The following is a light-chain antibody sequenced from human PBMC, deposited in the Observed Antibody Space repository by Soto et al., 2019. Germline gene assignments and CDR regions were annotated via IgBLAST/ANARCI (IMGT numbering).Light chain of an antibody. CDR3: QQYNSYSLDT. J-gene: IGKJ2*01. V-gene: IGKV1-5*01. CDR2: DAS. Sequence: DIQMTQSPSTLSASVGDRVTITCRASQSISSWLAWYQQKPGKAPKLLIYDASRLESGVPSRFSGSGSGTEFTLTISRMQTDAFATYYCQQYNSYSLDTFGQGTKLEIK. CDR1: QSISSW.